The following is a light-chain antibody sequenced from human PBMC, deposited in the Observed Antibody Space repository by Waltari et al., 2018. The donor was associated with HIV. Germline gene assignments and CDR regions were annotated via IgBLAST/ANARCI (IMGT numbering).Light chain of an antibody. J-gene: IGLJ3*02. CDR3: CSYAGSYTWV. Sequence: QSALTQPRSVSGSPGQSVTISCTGTSLNVGGYNYVSVFQQHPGKAPKLIIYYVTQRPSGAPDRFSASKSGNTASLTISGLQAGDEADYFCCSYAGSYTWVFGTGTELTVL. CDR2: YVT. V-gene: IGLV2-11*01. CDR1: SLNVGGYNY.